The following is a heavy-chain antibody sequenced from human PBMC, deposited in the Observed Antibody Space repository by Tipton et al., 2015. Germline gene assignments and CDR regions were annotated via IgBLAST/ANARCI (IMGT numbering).Heavy chain of an antibody. CDR3: ANFGSRWSLEY. CDR2: ITPGGSVM. CDR1: GFIFSDYY. D-gene: IGHD6-13*01. J-gene: IGHJ4*02. Sequence: GSLRLSCVASGFIFSDYYLTWIRQTPEKGLEWVAYITPGGSVMSHAASVQGRFSVSRDNAKNSLFLQMSSLRVEDTAVYYCANFGSRWSLEYWGQGALVSVSS. V-gene: IGHV3-11*01.